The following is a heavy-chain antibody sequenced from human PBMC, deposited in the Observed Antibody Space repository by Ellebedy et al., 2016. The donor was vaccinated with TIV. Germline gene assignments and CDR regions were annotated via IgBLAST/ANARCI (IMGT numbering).Heavy chain of an antibody. CDR3: ARDTPNDDYDEYNYFGMDV. CDR1: SYTFTSFG. CDR2: ISGYKGHV. Sequence: ASVKVSXKASSYTFTSFGISWVRQAPGQGLEWLGWISGYKGHVDYAKKFQGRVTLTTDTSTRTAYMDLRSLTSGDTAVYYCARDTPNDDYDEYNYFGMDVWGQGTTVTVSS. D-gene: IGHD3-22*01. J-gene: IGHJ6*02. V-gene: IGHV1-18*01.